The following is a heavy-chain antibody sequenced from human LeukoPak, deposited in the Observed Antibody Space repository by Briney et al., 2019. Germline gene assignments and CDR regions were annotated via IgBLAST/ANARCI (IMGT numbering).Heavy chain of an antibody. CDR1: GFTFSNAW. CDR3: TRDLVGATSDF. Sequence: GGSPRLSRAASGFTFSNAWMSWVRQAPGKGLEWVGRIKSKTDGGTTDYAAPVKGRFTISRDDSKNTLYLQMNSLRAEDTAVYYCTRDLVGATSDFWGQGTLVTVSS. V-gene: IGHV3-15*05. J-gene: IGHJ4*02. CDR2: IKSKTDGGTT. D-gene: IGHD1-26*01.